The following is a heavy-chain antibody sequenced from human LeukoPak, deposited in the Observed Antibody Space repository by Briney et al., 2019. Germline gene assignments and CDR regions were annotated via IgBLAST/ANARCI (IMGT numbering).Heavy chain of an antibody. CDR3: AREYYDILTGSLEY. V-gene: IGHV1-2*02. D-gene: IGHD3-9*01. CDR1: GYRFTGYY. CDR2: INPHSGGT. J-gene: IGHJ4*02. Sequence: ASVKVDNKASGYRFTGYYIHWVRQAPGQGLEWMGWINPHSGGTKFAQKFQGRVTMTRDTSISTAYMEVSRLRSDDAAVYYCAREYYDILTGSLEYWGQGTLVTVSS.